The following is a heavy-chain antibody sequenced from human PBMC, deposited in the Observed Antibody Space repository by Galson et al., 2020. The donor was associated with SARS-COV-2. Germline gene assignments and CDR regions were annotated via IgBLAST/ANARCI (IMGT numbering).Heavy chain of an antibody. D-gene: IGHD6-19*01. CDR2: IYSSGST. Sequence: ETSETLSLTCTVSGGSISSYYWSWIRQPAGKGLEWIGRIYSSGSTNYNPSLKSRVSMSVDMSNNQFSLRLSSVTAADRAVYYCAREVPGQYSSGWKAYYFDYWGQGILVTVSS. V-gene: IGHV4-4*07. CDR3: AREVPGQYSSGWKAYYFDY. J-gene: IGHJ4*02. CDR1: GGSISSYY.